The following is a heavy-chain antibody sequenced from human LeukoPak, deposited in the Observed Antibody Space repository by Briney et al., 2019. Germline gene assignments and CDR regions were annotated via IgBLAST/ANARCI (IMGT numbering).Heavy chain of an antibody. J-gene: IGHJ4*02. D-gene: IGHD2-15*01. CDR2: MNPNSGNT. CDR1: GYTFTSYD. CDR3: ARDCSGGSCTNRGFDY. V-gene: IGHV1-8*01. Sequence: ASVKVSCKASGYTFTSYDINWVRQATGQGLEWMGWMNPNSGNTGYAQKFQGRVTMTRNTSISTAYMELSSLRSEDTAVYYCARDCSGGSCTNRGFDYWGQGTLVTLSS.